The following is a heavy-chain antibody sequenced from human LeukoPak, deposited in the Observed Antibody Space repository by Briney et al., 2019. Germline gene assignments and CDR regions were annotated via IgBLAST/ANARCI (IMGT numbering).Heavy chain of an antibody. CDR3: AGRNDQTYYYYGMDV. V-gene: IGHV1-69*13. Sequence: ASVKVSCKASGGTFSSYAISWVRQAPGQGLEWMGGIIPIFGTANYAQKFQGRVTVTADESTSTAYMELSSLRSEDTAVYYCAGRNDQTYYYYGMDVWGKGTTVTVSS. CDR1: GGTFSSYA. CDR2: IIPIFGTA. J-gene: IGHJ6*04. D-gene: IGHD2-2*01.